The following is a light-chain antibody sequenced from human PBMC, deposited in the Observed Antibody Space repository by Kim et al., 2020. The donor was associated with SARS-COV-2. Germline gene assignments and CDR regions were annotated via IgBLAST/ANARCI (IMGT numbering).Light chain of an antibody. Sequence: SVAPGDRATLSSRASQSISVYLGWYQQKPGQPPRLLIYDAVKRATGSPARFSGSASGTYFTRTISSLEPEDFAVYFCHQRYYGLTFGGGTKVDIK. J-gene: IGKJ4*01. CDR2: DAV. CDR1: QSISVY. CDR3: HQRYYGLT. V-gene: IGKV3-11*01.